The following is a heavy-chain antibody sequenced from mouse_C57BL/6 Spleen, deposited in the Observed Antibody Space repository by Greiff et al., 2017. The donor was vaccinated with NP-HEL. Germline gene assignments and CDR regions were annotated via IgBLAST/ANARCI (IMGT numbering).Heavy chain of an antibody. CDR3: ARGNYYDYDTDY. V-gene: IGHV1-4*01. D-gene: IGHD2-4*01. Sequence: QVQLQQPGAELARPGASVKMSCKASGYTFTSYTMHWVKQRHGQGLEWIGYINPSSGYTKYNQKFKDKATLTADKSSSTAYMQLSSLTSEDSAVYYCARGNYYDYDTDYWGQGTTLTVSS. CDR1: GYTFTSYT. J-gene: IGHJ2*01. CDR2: INPSSGYT.